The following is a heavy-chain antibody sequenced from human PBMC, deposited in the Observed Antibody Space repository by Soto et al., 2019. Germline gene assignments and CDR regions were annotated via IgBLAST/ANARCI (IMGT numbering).Heavy chain of an antibody. V-gene: IGHV4-59*01. CDR1: GGSISSYY. D-gene: IGHD2-2*01. J-gene: IGHJ6*02. CDR3: ARTKSFRASTRSPDYYYGMDV. Sequence: PSETLSLTCTVSGGSISSYYWSWIRQPPGKGLEWIGYIYYSGSTNYNPSLKSRVTISVDTSKNPFYLQLSSVTAADTAVYYCARTKSFRASTRSPDYYYGMDVWGQGTTVTVSS. CDR2: IYYSGST.